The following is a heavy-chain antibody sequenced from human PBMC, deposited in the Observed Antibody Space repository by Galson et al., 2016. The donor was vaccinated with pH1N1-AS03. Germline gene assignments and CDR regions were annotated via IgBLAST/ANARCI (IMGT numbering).Heavy chain of an antibody. CDR2: INQDENEK. Sequence: SLRLSCAASGFTFKSYWMSWVRQAPGKGLEWVANINQDENEKYYVDSVKGRFTISRDNAKNSLYLEMNSLRAEDTALYYCARESTGTEHSVVGTGRYGYYYMDVWGKGTTVTVSS. J-gene: IGHJ6*03. CDR3: ARESTGTEHSVVGTGRYGYYYMDV. V-gene: IGHV3-7*03. D-gene: IGHD2-21*01. CDR1: GFTFKSYW.